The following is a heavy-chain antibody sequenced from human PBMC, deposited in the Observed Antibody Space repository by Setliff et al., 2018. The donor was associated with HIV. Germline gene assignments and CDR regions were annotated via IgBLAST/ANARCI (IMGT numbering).Heavy chain of an antibody. CDR3: ARRSIVGVTRGFYYYGLDV. Sequence: KPSETLSLTCAVSGDSITNDYWTWIRQPPGKGLEWIGQVYISGTTNYNPSLKNRVTMSLDTSKTQVSLRLTSVTAADTAVYYCARRSIVGVTRGFYYYGLDVWGQGTTVTVSS. CDR1: GDSITNDY. V-gene: IGHV4-4*09. D-gene: IGHD1-26*01. CDR2: VYISGTT. J-gene: IGHJ6*02.